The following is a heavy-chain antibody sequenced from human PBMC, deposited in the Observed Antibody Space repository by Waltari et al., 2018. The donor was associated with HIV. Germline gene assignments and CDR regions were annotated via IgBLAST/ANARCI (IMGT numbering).Heavy chain of an antibody. Sequence: EVQVVESGGGLVKPGGSLRLSCAASGFTFRSDDMHWVRQATGKGLEWVSTVDTAGDTYYPDSVKGRFTISRENAKNSLYLQMNSLRAEDTAVYYCARDRHYGEYDYWGQGTLVTVSS. V-gene: IGHV3-13*01. D-gene: IGHD4-17*01. J-gene: IGHJ4*02. CDR3: ARDRHYGEYDY. CDR2: VDTAGDT. CDR1: GFTFRSDD.